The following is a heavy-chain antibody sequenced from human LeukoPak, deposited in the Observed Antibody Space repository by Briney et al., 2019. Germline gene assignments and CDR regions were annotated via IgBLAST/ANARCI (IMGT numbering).Heavy chain of an antibody. V-gene: IGHV4-4*02. CDR2: IYHSGST. J-gene: IGHJ6*03. D-gene: IGHD6-6*01. CDR3: ARLEYSSSLTYYYYMDV. Sequence: PSETLSLTCAVSGGSISSSNWWSWVRQPPGKGLKWIGEIYHSGSTNYNPSLKSRVTISVDKSKNQFSLKLSSVTAADTAVYYCARLEYSSSLTYYYYMDVWGKGTTVTVSS. CDR1: GGSISSSNW.